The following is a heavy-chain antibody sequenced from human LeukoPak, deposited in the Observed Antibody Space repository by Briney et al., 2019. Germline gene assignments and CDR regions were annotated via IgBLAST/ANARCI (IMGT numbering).Heavy chain of an antibody. CDR3: ARLGDYYDSSGPTPFDY. J-gene: IGHJ4*02. Sequence: SETLSLTCTVSGGSISSYYWSWIRQPPGKGLEWIGYIYYSGSTNYNPSLKSRVTISVDTSKKQFSLKLSSVTDADTAVYYCARLGDYYDSSGPTPFDYWGQGTLVTVSS. D-gene: IGHD3-22*01. CDR2: IYYSGST. CDR1: GGSISSYY. V-gene: IGHV4-59*08.